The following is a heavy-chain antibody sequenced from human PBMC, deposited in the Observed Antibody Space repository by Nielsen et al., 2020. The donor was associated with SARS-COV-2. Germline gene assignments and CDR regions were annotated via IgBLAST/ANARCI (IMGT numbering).Heavy chain of an antibody. Sequence: GESLKISCAVSGFTLSDYAIQWVRQAPGKGLEYVATIKSQSHGSSTSYISSVRGRFTISRDNSKNTLYLQMNSLRAEDTAVYYCAKGPYDSSGYYDAFDIWGQGTMVTVSS. CDR1: GFTLSDYA. J-gene: IGHJ3*02. V-gene: IGHV3-64*01. CDR2: IKSQSHGSST. D-gene: IGHD3-22*01. CDR3: AKGPYDSSGYYDAFDI.